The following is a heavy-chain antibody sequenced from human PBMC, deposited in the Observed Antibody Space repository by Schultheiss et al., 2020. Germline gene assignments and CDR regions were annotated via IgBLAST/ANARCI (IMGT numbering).Heavy chain of an antibody. D-gene: IGHD3-22*01. Sequence: QTLSLTCTFSGFSLSTSGMCVSWIRQPPGKALEWLARIDWDDDKYYSTSLKTRLTISKDTSKNQVVLTMTNMDPVDTATYYCARMLYYYDSSGYYLFDYWGQGTLVTVSS. CDR1: GFSLSTSGMC. J-gene: IGHJ4*02. CDR2: IDWDDDK. V-gene: IGHV2-70*11. CDR3: ARMLYYYDSSGYYLFDY.